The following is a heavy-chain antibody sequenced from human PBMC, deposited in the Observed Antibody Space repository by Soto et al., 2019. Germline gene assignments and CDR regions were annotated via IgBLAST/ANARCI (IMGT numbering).Heavy chain of an antibody. V-gene: IGHV3-13*04. CDR3: ARLPFPWGWFDP. Sequence: GGSLRLSCAASGFTFSSYDMHWVRQATGKGLEWVSAIGTAGDTYYPGSVKGRFTISRENAKNSLYLQMNNVRTEDTAVYYCARLPFPWGWFDPWGQGTLVTVSS. J-gene: IGHJ5*02. CDR2: IGTAGDT. CDR1: GFTFSSYD. D-gene: IGHD3-16*01.